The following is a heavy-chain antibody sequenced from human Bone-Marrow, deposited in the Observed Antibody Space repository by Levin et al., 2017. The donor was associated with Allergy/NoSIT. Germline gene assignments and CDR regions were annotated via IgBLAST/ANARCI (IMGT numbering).Heavy chain of an antibody. V-gene: IGHV3-21*01. CDR1: GFRFSDYS. CDR3: ARRNDFWSRTHGGYYFFMDV. Sequence: GGSLRLSCTVSGFRFSDYSIYWVRQAPGKGLEWISSISSDSSDLYYADSVKGRFTISRDNAKNSLYLQMNNLRAEDTAVYYCARRNDFWSRTHGGYYFFMDVWGKGTTVTVSS. D-gene: IGHD3-3*01. CDR2: ISSDSSDL. J-gene: IGHJ6*03.